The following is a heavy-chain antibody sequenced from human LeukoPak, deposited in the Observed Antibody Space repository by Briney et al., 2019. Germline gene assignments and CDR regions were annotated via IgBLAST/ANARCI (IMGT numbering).Heavy chain of an antibody. V-gene: IGHV3-15*01. CDR3: TTEIGLWSSRSLDAFDI. CDR2: IKSKTDGGTT. CDR1: GFTFCNAW. Sequence: GGSLRLSCAASGFTFCNAWMSWVRQAPGKGLEWVGRIKSKTDGGTTDYAAPVKGRFTISRDDSKNTLYLQMNSLKTEDTAVYYSTTEIGLWSSRSLDAFDIWGQGTMVTVSS. D-gene: IGHD3-10*01. J-gene: IGHJ3*02.